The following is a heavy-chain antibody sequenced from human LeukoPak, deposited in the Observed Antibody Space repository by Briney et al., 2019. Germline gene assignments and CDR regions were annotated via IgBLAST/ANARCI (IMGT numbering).Heavy chain of an antibody. CDR2: IYYSGST. Sequence: SETLSLTCTVSGGSISSYYWSWIRQPPGKGLEWIGYIYYSGSTNYNPSLKSRVTISVDTSKNQFSLKLSSVTAADTAVYYCARKNIAAANHAFDIWGQGTMVTVSS. D-gene: IGHD6-13*01. V-gene: IGHV4-59*01. CDR1: GGSISSYY. J-gene: IGHJ3*02. CDR3: ARKNIAAANHAFDI.